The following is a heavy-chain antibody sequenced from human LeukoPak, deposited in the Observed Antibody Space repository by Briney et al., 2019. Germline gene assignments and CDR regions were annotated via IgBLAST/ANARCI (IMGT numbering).Heavy chain of an antibody. CDR3: AKDWNYYDTSVPFYYYYMEV. D-gene: IGHD3-22*01. V-gene: IGHV3-23*01. CDR2: ISGSGGST. CDR1: GFTFSSYA. Sequence: GGSLRLSCAASGFTFSSYAMSWVRQAPGKGLEWVSAISGSGGSTYYADSVKGRFTISRDNSKNTVYLQMSSLRAEDTAVYFCAKDWNYYDTSVPFYYYYMEVWGKGTTVTVSS. J-gene: IGHJ6*03.